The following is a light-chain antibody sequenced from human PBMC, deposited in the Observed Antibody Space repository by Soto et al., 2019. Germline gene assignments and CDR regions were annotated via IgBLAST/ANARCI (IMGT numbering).Light chain of an antibody. CDR3: CSYAGSRTVYV. CDR2: DVT. J-gene: IGLJ1*01. CDR1: SSDVGTYNL. Sequence: QSALTQPASVSGSPRQSITISCTGTSSDVGTYNLVSWYQVHPGKAPKLMIYDVTERPSGVSNRFSGSKSGITASLTISGLQAEDEADYYCCSYAGSRTVYVFGTGTKLTVL. V-gene: IGLV2-23*02.